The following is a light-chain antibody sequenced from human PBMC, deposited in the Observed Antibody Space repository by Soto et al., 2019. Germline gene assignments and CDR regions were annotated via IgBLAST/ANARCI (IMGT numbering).Light chain of an antibody. V-gene: IGLV3-1*01. Sequence: SYELTQPPSVSVSPGQTASITCSGDKLGDKYACWYQQKPGQSPVLVIYQDSKRPSGIPERFSGSNSGNTATLTISGTQAMDGAGYFCQALDSSPHYVFGTGTQLTVL. CDR3: QALDSSPHYV. CDR2: QDS. J-gene: IGLJ1*01. CDR1: KLGDKY.